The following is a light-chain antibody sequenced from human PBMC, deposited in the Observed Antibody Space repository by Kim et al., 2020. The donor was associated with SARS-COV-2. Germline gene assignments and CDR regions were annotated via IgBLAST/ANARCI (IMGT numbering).Light chain of an antibody. CDR1: QSISSW. V-gene: IGKV1-5*03. J-gene: IGKJ1*01. CDR3: QQYNSYSGT. Sequence: ASVGDRVTITCRASQSISSWLAWYQQKPGKAPKLLIYKASSLESGVPSSFSGSGSGTEFTLTISSLQPDDFATYYCQQYNSYSGTFGQGTKVDIK. CDR2: KAS.